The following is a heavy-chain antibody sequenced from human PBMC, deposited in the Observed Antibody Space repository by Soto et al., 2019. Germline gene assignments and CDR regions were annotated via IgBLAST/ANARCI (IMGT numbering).Heavy chain of an antibody. Sequence: GGARRHSCAGSGVMISRHAMHWGREGPCKGLDWVAVISYDGNNKFYADSVKGRFTISRDNSKNTLYLQVNSLRDEDTAVYYCAKYLGWPRPSYPDYWGPGIRVTVSS. CDR2: ISYDGNNK. CDR1: GVMISRHA. V-gene: IGHV3-30*18. J-gene: IGHJ4*02. D-gene: IGHD5-12*01. CDR3: AKYLGWPRPSYPDY.